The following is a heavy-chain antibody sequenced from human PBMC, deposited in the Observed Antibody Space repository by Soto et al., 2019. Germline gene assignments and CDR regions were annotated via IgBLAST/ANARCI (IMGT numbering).Heavy chain of an antibody. V-gene: IGHV4-59*12. CDR3: ARSKLRVGATTPFDY. J-gene: IGHJ4*02. Sequence: SETLSLTCTVSGGSISSYYWSWIRQPPGKGLEWIGEINHSGSTNYNPSLKSRVTISVDTSKNQFSLKLSSVTAADTAVYYCARSKLRVGATTPFDYWGQGTLVTVSS. CDR2: INHSGST. CDR1: GGSISSYY. D-gene: IGHD1-26*01.